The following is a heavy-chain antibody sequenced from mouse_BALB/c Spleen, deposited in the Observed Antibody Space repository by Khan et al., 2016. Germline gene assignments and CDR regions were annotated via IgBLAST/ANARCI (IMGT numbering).Heavy chain of an antibody. V-gene: IGHV1S41*01. J-gene: IGHJ4*01. CDR2: IAPGSGST. CDR3: ARKGTVPLMDY. Sequence: DLVKPGASVKLSCKASGYTFTSYWINWIKQRPGQGLEWIGRIAPGSGSTYYTEMFKGKATLTVDKSSSTAYIQLSSLSSEDSAVYFCARKGTVPLMDYWGQGTSVTVSS. CDR1: GYTFTSYW. D-gene: IGHD1-1*01.